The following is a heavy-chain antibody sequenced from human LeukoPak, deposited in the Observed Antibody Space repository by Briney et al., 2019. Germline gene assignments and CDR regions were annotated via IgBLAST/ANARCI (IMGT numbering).Heavy chain of an antibody. CDR2: IYYTGST. V-gene: IGHV4-59*01. CDR3: ARGSRGDGAAFDI. J-gene: IGHJ3*02. CDR1: GGSISSYY. Sequence: SETLSLTCTVSGGSISSYYWSWIRQPPGKGLEWIGYIYYTGSTNYNPSLKSRVTISIDTSKNQFSLKLITMTAADTAIYYCARGSRGDGAAFDIWGQGTTVTVSS. D-gene: IGHD7-27*01.